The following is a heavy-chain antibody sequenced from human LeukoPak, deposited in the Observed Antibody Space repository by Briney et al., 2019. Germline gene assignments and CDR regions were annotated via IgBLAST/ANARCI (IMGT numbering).Heavy chain of an antibody. D-gene: IGHD3-22*01. Sequence: GGSLRLSCTASGLTFSSYVMSWVRQTPGKGLEWVSTISGSGGSTFYADSVRGRFTISRDNSRSTLYLQMNSLRAEDTATYYCSPPRGDSSGYYYVYWGQGTLVTVSS. CDR2: ISGSGGST. J-gene: IGHJ4*02. CDR1: GLTFSSYV. V-gene: IGHV3-23*01. CDR3: SPPRGDSSGYYYVY.